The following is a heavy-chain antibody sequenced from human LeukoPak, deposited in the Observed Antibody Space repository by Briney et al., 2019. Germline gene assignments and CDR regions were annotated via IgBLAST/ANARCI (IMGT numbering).Heavy chain of an antibody. CDR2: AYGTRST. V-gene: IGHV4-4*08. D-gene: IGHD2-21*01. CDR3: ACDLRGVIRGEAFDI. J-gene: IGHJ3*02. Sequence: ETLCLTCTVSGGSFSSFDWSWIRQSPEKGLEWIGYAYGTRSTNYNPSLKSRVSISVTTSKHQLSLNLSFVTAAETDVYDYACDLRGVIRGEAFDIWGQGTMVTVSS. CDR1: GGSFSSFD.